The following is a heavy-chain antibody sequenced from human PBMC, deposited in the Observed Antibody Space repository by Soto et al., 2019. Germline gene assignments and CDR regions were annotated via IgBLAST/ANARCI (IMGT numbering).Heavy chain of an antibody. V-gene: IGHV3-33*01. CDR2: IWYDGSNK. Sequence: QVHLVESGGGVVQPGRSLRLSCAASGFTFSSYGMHWVRQAPGKGLEWVAVIWYDGSNKYYADSVKGRFTISRDNSKNTLDLQMNSLGGEDTAVYYCARADSSGVAFDYWGQGTLVTVSS. D-gene: IGHD6-19*01. J-gene: IGHJ4*02. CDR3: ARADSSGVAFDY. CDR1: GFTFSSYG.